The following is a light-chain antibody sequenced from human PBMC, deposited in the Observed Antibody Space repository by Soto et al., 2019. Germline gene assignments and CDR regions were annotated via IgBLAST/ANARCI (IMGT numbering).Light chain of an antibody. CDR2: DAS. V-gene: IGKV3-20*01. Sequence: EIVLTQSPGTLSLSPGERATLSCRASQSVSSSYLAWYQQKPGQAPRLLIYDASSRATGIPDRFIGSGSGTDFTLTIGRLEPEDFAVYYCQQYGSSPRTFGQGTMVEIK. CDR3: QQYGSSPRT. CDR1: QSVSSSY. J-gene: IGKJ1*01.